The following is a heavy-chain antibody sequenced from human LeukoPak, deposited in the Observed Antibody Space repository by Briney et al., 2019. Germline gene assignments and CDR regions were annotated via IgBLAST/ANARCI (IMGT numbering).Heavy chain of an antibody. D-gene: IGHD2-15*01. CDR2: TTGSGGSS. J-gene: IGHJ6*03. CDR1: GFTFTGYA. V-gene: IGHV3-23*01. Sequence: PGGSLRLSCAASGFTFTGYAMTWVRQAPGKGLEWVSTTTGSGGSSYYADSVMGRFTISRDNSKNTLFLQMNGLRAEDTAVYYCAKGVVVAAASYYYMDVWGKGTTVTVSS. CDR3: AKGVVVAAASYYYMDV.